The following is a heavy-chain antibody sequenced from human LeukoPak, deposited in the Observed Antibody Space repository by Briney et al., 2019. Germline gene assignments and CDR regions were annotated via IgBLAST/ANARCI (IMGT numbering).Heavy chain of an antibody. CDR2: ISNSGENT. V-gene: IGHV3-23*01. D-gene: IGHD2-8*01. CDR3: AKDVRRCNGGCI. J-gene: IGHJ4*02. CDR1: GFTFSIYA. Sequence: GGSLRLSCAASGFTFSIYAMSWVRQAPGKGLEWVSGISNSGENTYYADSVKGRFTISRDNSKNTVSLQMNSLRAEDTAIYYCAKDVRRCNGGCIWGQGTLVTASS.